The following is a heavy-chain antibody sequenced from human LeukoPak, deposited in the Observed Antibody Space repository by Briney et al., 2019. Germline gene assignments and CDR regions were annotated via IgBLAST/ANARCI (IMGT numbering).Heavy chain of an antibody. J-gene: IGHJ4*02. CDR3: AGGVRRDGYIDY. Sequence: SVKVSCKASGGAFSSCAISWVRQAPGQGLEWMGRIIPIFGTANYAQKFQGRVTITTDESTSTAYMELSSLRSEDTAVYYCAGGVRRDGYIDYWGQGTLVTVSS. CDR1: GGAFSSCA. V-gene: IGHV1-69*05. CDR2: IIPIFGTA. D-gene: IGHD5-24*01.